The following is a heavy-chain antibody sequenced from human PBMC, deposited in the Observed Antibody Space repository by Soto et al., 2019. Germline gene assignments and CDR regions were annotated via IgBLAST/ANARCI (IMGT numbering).Heavy chain of an antibody. CDR2: IYYSGST. Sequence: QVQLQESGPGLVKPSETLSLTCTVSGGSISSYYWSWIRQPPGKGLEWIGYIYYSGSTNYNPSLKSRVTISVDTSKNQFSLKLSSVTAADTAVYYCARGNRPRYCGGDCYHYYYGMDVWGQGTTVTVSS. J-gene: IGHJ6*02. V-gene: IGHV4-59*01. CDR1: GGSISSYY. CDR3: ARGNRPRYCGGDCYHYYYGMDV. D-gene: IGHD2-21*02.